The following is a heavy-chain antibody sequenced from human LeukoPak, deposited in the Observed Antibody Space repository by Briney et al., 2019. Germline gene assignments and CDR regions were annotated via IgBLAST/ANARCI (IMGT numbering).Heavy chain of an antibody. V-gene: IGHV4-39*02. CDR3: SRESGAFCPFGY. Sequence: SETLSLTCTVSGGSISGSSYYWGWIRQPPGRWMEWMGYVYYTGSTYYHPSIKGRVSISVHTSKIQFSLRLNSVTAADTAIYYCSRESGAFCPFGYWGQGTLVIVPS. D-gene: IGHD1-26*01. CDR2: VYYTGST. J-gene: IGHJ4*02. CDR1: GGSISGSSYY.